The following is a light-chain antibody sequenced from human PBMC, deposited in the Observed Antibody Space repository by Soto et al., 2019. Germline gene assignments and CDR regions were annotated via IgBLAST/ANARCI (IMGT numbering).Light chain of an antibody. CDR1: SSDVGSYNF. Sequence: QSALTQPASVSGSPGQSITISCTGTSSDVGSYNFVSWYQQHPGKAPKLMIYEVTERPSGVSNRFSGSKSGNTASLTISGLQVEDEADYYCCSYAGSSTPVVFGGGTQLTVL. CDR3: CSYAGSSTPVV. CDR2: EVT. V-gene: IGLV2-23*02. J-gene: IGLJ2*01.